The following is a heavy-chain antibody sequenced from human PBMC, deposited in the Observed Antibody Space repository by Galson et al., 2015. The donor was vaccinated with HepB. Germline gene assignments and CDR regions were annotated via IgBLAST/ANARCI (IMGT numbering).Heavy chain of an antibody. CDR3: ARGPIDGSGRLDY. D-gene: IGHD3-10*01. CDR1: GFTFSSYA. CDR2: ISYDGSNK. V-gene: IGHV3-30-3*01. Sequence: SLRLSCAASGFTFSSYAMHWVRQAPGKGLEWVAVISYDGSNKYYADSVKGRFTISRDNSKNTLYLQMNSLRAEDTAVYYCARGPIDGSGRLDYWGQGTLVTVSS. J-gene: IGHJ4*02.